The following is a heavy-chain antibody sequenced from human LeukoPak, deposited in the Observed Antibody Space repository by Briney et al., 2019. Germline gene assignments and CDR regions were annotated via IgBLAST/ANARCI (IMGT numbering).Heavy chain of an antibody. D-gene: IGHD3-22*01. CDR2: INPNSGGT. CDR3: ASIEVVVVIRDQRWLQSTLDY. Sequence: ASVKVSCKASGYTFTGYYMHWVRQAPGQGLERMGRINPNSGGTNYAQKFQGRVTMTRDTSISTAYMELSRLRSDDTAVYYCASIEVVVVIRDQRWLQSTLDYWGQGTLVTVSS. V-gene: IGHV1-2*06. J-gene: IGHJ4*02. CDR1: GYTFTGYY.